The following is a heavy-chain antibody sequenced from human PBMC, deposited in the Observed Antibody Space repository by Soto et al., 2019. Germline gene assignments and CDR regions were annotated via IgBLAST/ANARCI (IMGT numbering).Heavy chain of an antibody. D-gene: IGHD6-13*01. V-gene: IGHV1-18*01. CDR2: ISAYNGNT. CDR3: ARALAASTCDY. CDR1: GYTFHSYA. Sequence: QVQLVQSGAEVKTPGASVKVSCKASGYTFHSYAISWGRQAPGQGLEWMGWISAYNGNTNYAHMLQGRVTMTPDTSTSAAYMELRSLRSDDTAVYYCARALAASTCDYWGQGTLVTVSS. J-gene: IGHJ4*02.